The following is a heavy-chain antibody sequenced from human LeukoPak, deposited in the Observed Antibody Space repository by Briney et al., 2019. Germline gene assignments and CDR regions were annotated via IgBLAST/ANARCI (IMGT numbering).Heavy chain of an antibody. D-gene: IGHD5-24*01. CDR3: ATARRDDYSFVGDY. Sequence: GKSLRLSCAASGFTFDDYAMHWVRQAPGKGLEWVSAITWNSDDKVYAGSVRGRFTVSRDNTKKSLYLQLNSVRVEDTAIYYCATARRDDYSFVGDYWGRGTLVSVSS. J-gene: IGHJ4*02. CDR2: ITWNSDDK. CDR1: GFTFDDYA. V-gene: IGHV3-9*01.